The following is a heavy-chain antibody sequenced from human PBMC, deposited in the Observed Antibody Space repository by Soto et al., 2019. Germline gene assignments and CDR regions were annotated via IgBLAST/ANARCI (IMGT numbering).Heavy chain of an antibody. CDR2: TYYRSNWYT. J-gene: IGHJ4*02. Sequence: SQTLSLTCAISGDSVSSTSTAWSWIRQSPSRGLEWLGRTYYRSNWYTDYAVSVKSRITISPDTSKNQFSLQLNSVTPEDTAVYYCARGSYYSGWVWGQGTLVTVSS. V-gene: IGHV6-1*01. D-gene: IGHD6-19*01. CDR3: ARGSYYSGWV. CDR1: GDSVSSTSTA.